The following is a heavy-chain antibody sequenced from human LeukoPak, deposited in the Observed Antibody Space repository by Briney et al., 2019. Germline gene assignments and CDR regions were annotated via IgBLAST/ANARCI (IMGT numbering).Heavy chain of an antibody. J-gene: IGHJ5*02. Sequence: SETLSLTCTVSGGSISSGDYYWSWIRQPPGKGLEWIGYIYYSGSTYYNPSLKSRVTISVDTSKNQFSLKLSSVTAADTAVYYCARGSYYYGSGSFPLLFGPWGQGTLVTVSS. D-gene: IGHD3-10*01. CDR3: ARGSYYYGSGSFPLLFGP. CDR2: IYYSGST. V-gene: IGHV4-30-4*01. CDR1: GGSISSGDYY.